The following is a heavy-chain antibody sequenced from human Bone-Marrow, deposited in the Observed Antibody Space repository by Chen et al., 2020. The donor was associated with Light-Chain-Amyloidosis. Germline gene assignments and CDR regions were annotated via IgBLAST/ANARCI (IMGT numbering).Heavy chain of an antibody. V-gene: IGHV5-51*01. CDR2: IYPDDSDA. J-gene: IGHJ4*02. CDR1: GYTFPNYW. D-gene: IGHD5-12*01. CDR3: ARRRDGYNFDY. Sequence: EVQLEQSGPEVTKPGESLKISRTGPGYTFPNYWFGWGRQMPGKGREWMGVIYPDDSDARYSPSFEGQVTISADKSITTAYLQWRSLKASDTAMYYCARRRDGYNFDYWGQGTLVTVSS.